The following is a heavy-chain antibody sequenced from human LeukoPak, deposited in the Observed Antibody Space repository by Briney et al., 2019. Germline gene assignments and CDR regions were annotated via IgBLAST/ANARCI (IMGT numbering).Heavy chain of an antibody. CDR2: IRYDSSKR. J-gene: IGHJ4*02. V-gene: IGHV3-30*02. Sequence: GGSLRLSCAASGFSFSNYGMNWVRQAPGKGLEWVADIRYDSSKRHYVDSVKGRFTISRDNSKNTLYLEMGSLRVEDTAVFYCATPLSASSTDYWGQGTMVTVSS. CDR1: GFSFSNYG. D-gene: IGHD6-6*01. CDR3: ATPLSASSTDY.